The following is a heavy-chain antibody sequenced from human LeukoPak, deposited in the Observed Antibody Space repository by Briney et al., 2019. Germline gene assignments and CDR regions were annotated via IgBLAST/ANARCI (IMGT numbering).Heavy chain of an antibody. CDR2: INPNSGGT. Sequence: ASVKVSCTASGCTFTGYYMHWVRQAPGQGLEWMGRINPNSGGTNYAQKFQGRVTMTRDTSISTAYMELSRLRSDDTAVYYCARTVHHSSGYYFSNWFDPWGQGTLVTVSS. CDR1: GCTFTGYY. V-gene: IGHV1-2*06. D-gene: IGHD3-22*01. CDR3: ARTVHHSSGYYFSNWFDP. J-gene: IGHJ5*02.